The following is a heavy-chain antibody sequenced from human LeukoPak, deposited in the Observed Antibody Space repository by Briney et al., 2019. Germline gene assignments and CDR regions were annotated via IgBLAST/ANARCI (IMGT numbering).Heavy chain of an antibody. D-gene: IGHD6-13*01. CDR1: GFTFSSYS. Sequence: PGGSLRLSCAASGFTFSSYSMNWVRQAPGKGLEWVSSISSSSSYISYADSVKGRFTISRDNAKNSLYLQMNSLRAEDTAMYYCARGWTIAAAVPRYFDYWGQGTLVTVSS. CDR2: ISSSSSYI. V-gene: IGHV3-21*01. J-gene: IGHJ4*02. CDR3: ARGWTIAAAVPRYFDY.